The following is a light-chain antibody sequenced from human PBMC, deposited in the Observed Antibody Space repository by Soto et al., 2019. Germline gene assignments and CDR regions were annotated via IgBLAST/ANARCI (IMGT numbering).Light chain of an antibody. CDR1: SSNIGSHV. CDR3: AVWDDSLDGWV. CDR2: NNN. Sequence: QSVLTQPPSASGTPGQRVTISCSGSSSNIGSHVVYWYQQLAGTAPKLLMYNNNQRPSGVPDRFSGSKSGTSAYLAISGLQSEDEADYYCAVWDDSLDGWVFGGGTKVTVL. V-gene: IGLV1-44*01. J-gene: IGLJ3*02.